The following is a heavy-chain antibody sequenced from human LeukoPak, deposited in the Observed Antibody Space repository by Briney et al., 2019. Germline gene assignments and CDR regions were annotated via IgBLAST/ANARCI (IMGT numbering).Heavy chain of an antibody. CDR3: ARSVDHYFDY. V-gene: IGHV3-53*01. CDR1: GFTVGTNY. Sequence: GGSLRLSCAASGFTVGTNYMSWVRQAPGKGLEWVSIIYSGGSIYYADSVQGRFTISRDNSKNTVYLQMNSLRAEDTAVYYCARSVDHYFDYWAQGSLVTVSS. J-gene: IGHJ4*02. CDR2: IYSGGSI. D-gene: IGHD5-24*01.